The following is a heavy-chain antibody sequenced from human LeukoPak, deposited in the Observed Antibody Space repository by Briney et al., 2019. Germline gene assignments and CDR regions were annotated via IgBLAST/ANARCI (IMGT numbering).Heavy chain of an antibody. J-gene: IGHJ4*02. CDR3: ARRGDYSSSPPFDY. V-gene: IGHV3-21*01. CDR1: GFTFSSYT. D-gene: IGHD6-6*01. CDR2: ISNSGSYI. Sequence: TGGSLRLSCAASGFTFSSYTMKWVRQAPGKGLEWVSSISNSGSYIYYADSVKGRFAISRDNAKNSLYLQMNSLRAEDTAVYYCARRGDYSSSPPFDYRGQGTLVTVSS.